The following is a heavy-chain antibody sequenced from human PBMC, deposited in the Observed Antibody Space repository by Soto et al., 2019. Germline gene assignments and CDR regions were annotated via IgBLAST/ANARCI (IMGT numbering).Heavy chain of an antibody. CDR1: GFTFSSYW. D-gene: IGHD3-22*01. Sequence: PXGSLILSCAASGFTFSSYWMHLVRQAPGKGLVWVSRINSDGSSTSYADSVKGRFTISRDNAKNTLYLQMNSLSAEDTAVYYCARGPLTYYYDSSGYWALGYWGQGTLVTVSS. CDR3: ARGPLTYYYDSSGYWALGY. J-gene: IGHJ4*02. V-gene: IGHV3-74*01. CDR2: INSDGSST.